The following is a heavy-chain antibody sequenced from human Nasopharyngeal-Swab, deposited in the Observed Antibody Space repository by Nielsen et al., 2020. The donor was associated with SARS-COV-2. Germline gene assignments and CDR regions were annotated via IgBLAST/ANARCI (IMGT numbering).Heavy chain of an antibody. V-gene: IGHV3-33*01. D-gene: IGHD6-13*01. Sequence: GESLKISCAASGFRFSDHAMHWVRQAPGKGLEWVTFIWADGSTQDYADSVKGRFTISRDNSKDTVYLQMNGLRAEDTAVYYCARTIAAAGPYGMDVWGQGTTVTVSS. CDR2: IWADGSTQ. CDR3: ARTIAAAGPYGMDV. J-gene: IGHJ6*02. CDR1: GFRFSDHA.